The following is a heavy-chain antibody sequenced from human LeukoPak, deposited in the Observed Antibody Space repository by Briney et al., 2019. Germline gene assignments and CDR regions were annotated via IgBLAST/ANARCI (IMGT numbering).Heavy chain of an antibody. D-gene: IGHD2-2*01. CDR3: AKRGNPAVRHNYLDV. J-gene: IGHJ6*03. CDR2: VTLSGGST. CDR1: GFTFSSYC. Sequence: QPGRSLRLSCAASGFTFSSYCMHWGRQGPGKGLGWVASVTLSGGSTFYADSVKGRFTISRDNSKNPLYLQMNTLSAEDTAVYYCAKRGNPAVRHNYLDVWGKGTTVSVSS. V-gene: IGHV3-23*01.